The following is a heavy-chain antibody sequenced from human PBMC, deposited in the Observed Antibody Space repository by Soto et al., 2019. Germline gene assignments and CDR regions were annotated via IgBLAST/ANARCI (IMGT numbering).Heavy chain of an antibody. CDR2: INHSGST. CDR1: GGSFSGYY. D-gene: IGHD3-10*01. Sequence: PSETLSLTCAVYGGSFSGYYWSWIRQPPGKGLEWIGEINHSGSTNYNPSLKSRVTISVDTSKNQFSLKLSSVTAADTAVYYCAGIHGSGSYYYSYWGQGTLVTVSS. J-gene: IGHJ4*02. CDR3: AGIHGSGSYYYSY. V-gene: IGHV4-34*01.